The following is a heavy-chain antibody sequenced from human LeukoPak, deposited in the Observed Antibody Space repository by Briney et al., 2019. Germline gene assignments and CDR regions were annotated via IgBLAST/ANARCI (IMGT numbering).Heavy chain of an antibody. V-gene: IGHV4-4*02. D-gene: IGHD6-19*01. CDR1: GGSISSGNW. Sequence: PSGTLSLTCAVSGGSISSGNWWSWVRQPPGKGLEWIGEIYHSGSTNYNPSLKSRVTISVDKSKNQFSLKLSSVTAADTAVYYCARGIAVAGTLNYDYWGQGTLVTVSS. J-gene: IGHJ4*02. CDR2: IYHSGST. CDR3: ARGIAVAGTLNYDY.